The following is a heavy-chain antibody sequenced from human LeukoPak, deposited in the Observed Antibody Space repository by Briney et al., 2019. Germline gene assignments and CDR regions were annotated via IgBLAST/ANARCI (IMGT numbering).Heavy chain of an antibody. CDR3: AGRASTDYYGSGSHDV. Sequence: PSEILSLTCTVSGGSISSYYWSWIRQPPGKGLEWIGYIYYSGSTNYNPSLKSRVTISVDTSKNQFSLKLSSVTAADTAVYYCAGRASTDYYGSGSHDVWGQGTTVTVSS. CDR2: IYYSGST. D-gene: IGHD3-10*01. V-gene: IGHV4-59*12. CDR1: GGSISSYY. J-gene: IGHJ6*02.